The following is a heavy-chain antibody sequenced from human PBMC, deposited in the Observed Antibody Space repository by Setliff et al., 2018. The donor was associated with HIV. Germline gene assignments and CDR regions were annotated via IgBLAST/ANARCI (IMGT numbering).Heavy chain of an antibody. Sequence: EASVKVSCKASGYTFTSYGISWVRQAPGQGLEWMGWISAYNGNTNYAQKLQGRVTITADKSTSTAYTELSSLRSEDTAVYYCARDSDTAFDIWGQGTMVTVSS. CDR1: GYTFTSYG. V-gene: IGHV1-18*01. J-gene: IGHJ3*02. D-gene: IGHD5-18*01. CDR3: ARDSDTAFDI. CDR2: ISAYNGNT.